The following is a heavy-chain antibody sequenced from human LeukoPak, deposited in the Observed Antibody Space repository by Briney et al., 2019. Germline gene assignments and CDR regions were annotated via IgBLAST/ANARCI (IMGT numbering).Heavy chain of an antibody. CDR1: GGSISSYY. D-gene: IGHD4-23*01. CDR3: ARTRSQDYGGNSYYFDY. J-gene: IGHJ4*02. Sequence: SETLSLTCTVSGGSISSYYWSWIRQPPGKGLEWIGYIYTSGSTNYNPSLKSRVTISVDTSKNQFSLKLSSVTAADTAVYYCARTRSQDYGGNSYYFDYWGQGTLVTVSS. CDR2: IYTSGST. V-gene: IGHV4-4*09.